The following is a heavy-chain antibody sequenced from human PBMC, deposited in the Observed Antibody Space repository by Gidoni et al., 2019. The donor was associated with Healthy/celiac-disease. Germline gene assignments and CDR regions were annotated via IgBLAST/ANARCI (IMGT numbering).Heavy chain of an antibody. V-gene: IGHV3-23*01. CDR2: ISGSGGST. Sequence: EVQLLESGGGLVQPGGSLRLSCAASGFTFSSYAMSWVRQAPGKGLEWVSAISGSGGSTYYADSVKGRFTISRDNSKNTLYLQMNSLRAEDTAVYYCAKDRGLYDFWSGYWGFDYWGQGTLVTVSS. D-gene: IGHD3-3*01. J-gene: IGHJ4*02. CDR3: AKDRGLYDFWSGYWGFDY. CDR1: GFTFSSYA.